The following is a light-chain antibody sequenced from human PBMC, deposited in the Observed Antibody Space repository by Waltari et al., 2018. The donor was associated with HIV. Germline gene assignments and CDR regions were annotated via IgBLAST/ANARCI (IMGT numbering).Light chain of an antibody. CDR2: VGTGGIVG. CDR3: GADLGSGSNFVYV. V-gene: IGLV9-49*01. CDR1: SGYRNYK. J-gene: IGLJ1*01. Sequence: QPVLTQPPSASASLGASVTLTCTLSSGYRNYKVDWYPQRPGTGPRFVMRVGTGGIVGSKGDGIPDRFSVLGSGLNRYLTIKNIQEEDESDYHCGADLGSGSNFVYVFGTGTKVTVL.